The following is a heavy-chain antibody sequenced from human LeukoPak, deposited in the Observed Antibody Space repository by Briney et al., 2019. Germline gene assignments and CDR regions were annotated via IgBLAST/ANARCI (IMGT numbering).Heavy chain of an antibody. CDR2: IYYSGST. Sequence: SETLSLTCTVSGGSISSYYWSWIRQPPGKGLEWIGYIYYSGSTNYNPSLKSRVTISVDTSKNQFSLKLSTVTAADTAVYYCARDPGPGIQLWLRPFSYDIWGQGTMVTVSS. D-gene: IGHD5-18*01. CDR1: GGSISSYY. CDR3: ARDPGPGIQLWLRPFSYDI. V-gene: IGHV4-59*01. J-gene: IGHJ3*02.